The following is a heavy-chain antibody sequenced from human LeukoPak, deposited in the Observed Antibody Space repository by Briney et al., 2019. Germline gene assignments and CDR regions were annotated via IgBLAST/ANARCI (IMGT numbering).Heavy chain of an antibody. CDR2: IYHSGST. V-gene: IGHV4-4*02. Sequence: SETLSLTCAVSGGSISSSNWWSWVRQPPGKGLEWIGEIYHSGSTYYNPSPKSRVTISVDTSKNQFSLKLSSVTAADTAVYYCARHVEGWFGELKVIGYYYYYGMDVWGQGTTVTVSS. J-gene: IGHJ6*02. CDR1: GGSISSSNW. CDR3: ARHVEGWFGELKVIGYYYYYGMDV. D-gene: IGHD3-10*01.